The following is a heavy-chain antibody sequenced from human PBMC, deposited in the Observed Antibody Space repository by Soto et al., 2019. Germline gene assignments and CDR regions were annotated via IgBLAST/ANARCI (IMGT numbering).Heavy chain of an antibody. D-gene: IGHD2-21*01. CDR3: ARNNKLGWYASAFDI. Sequence: QVQLVESGGGVVQPGRSLRLSCAASGFTFSSDGMHWVRQAPGKGLEWVAVIWYDGSNKYYADSVKGRFTSSRDNSKNTLYLQMNSLRAADTAVYYCARNNKLGWYASAFDIWGQVTMVTVSS. CDR2: IWYDGSNK. CDR1: GFTFSSDG. J-gene: IGHJ3*02. V-gene: IGHV3-33*01.